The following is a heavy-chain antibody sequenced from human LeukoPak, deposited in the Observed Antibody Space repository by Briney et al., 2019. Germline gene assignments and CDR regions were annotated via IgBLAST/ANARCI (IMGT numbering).Heavy chain of an antibody. CDR1: GFTFSSYA. J-gene: IGHJ4*02. CDR2: ISGSGGST. CDR3: AKDQDYGDYFDY. D-gene: IGHD4-17*01. Sequence: GGSLRLSCAASGFTFSSYAMSWVRQAPGKGLEWVSAISGSGGSTYYADSVKGRFTISRDNSKDTLYLQMNSLRAEDTAVYYCAKDQDYGDYFDYWGQGTLVTVSS. V-gene: IGHV3-23*01.